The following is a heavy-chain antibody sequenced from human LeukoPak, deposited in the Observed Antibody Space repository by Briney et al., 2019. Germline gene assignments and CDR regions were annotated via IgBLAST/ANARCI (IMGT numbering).Heavy chain of an antibody. CDR1: GGTFSSYA. CDR2: IIPILGIA. J-gene: IGHJ4*02. V-gene: IGHV1-69*04. Sequence: SVKVSCKASGGTFSSYAISWVRQAPGQGLEWMGRIIPILGIANYAQKFQGRVTITADKSTSTAYMELSRLRSEDTAVYYCARDMGGSSGIFDYWGQGTLATVSS. CDR3: ARDMGGSSGIFDY. D-gene: IGHD6-19*01.